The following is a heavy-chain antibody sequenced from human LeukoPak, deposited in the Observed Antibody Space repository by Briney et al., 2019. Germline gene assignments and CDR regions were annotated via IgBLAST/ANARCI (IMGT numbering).Heavy chain of an antibody. V-gene: IGHV4-4*07. CDR3: ARIAMVAATQWFDP. CDR1: GGSISSYY. Sequence: PSETLSLTCTVSGGSISSYYWSWIRQPAGKGLEWIGRIYTSGSTNYNPSLKSRVTISVDTSKNQFSLKLSSVTAADTAVYYCARIAMVAATQWFDPWGQGTLVTVSS. CDR2: IYTSGST. D-gene: IGHD2-15*01. J-gene: IGHJ5*02.